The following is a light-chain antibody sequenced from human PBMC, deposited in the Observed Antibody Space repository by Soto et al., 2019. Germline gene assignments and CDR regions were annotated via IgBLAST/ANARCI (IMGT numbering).Light chain of an antibody. CDR3: EQYNNWPPIFT. CDR2: DAS. CDR1: QRVRSN. J-gene: IGKJ3*01. Sequence: EIVRTQSPATLSVSPGERATLSYRASQRVRSNLACYQQKPGQAPRLLIYDASTRATGIPARFSGSEYGTEFTHTISSRQSEDFSVYYCEQYNNWPPIFTYGPGTKGDIK. V-gene: IGKV3-15*01.